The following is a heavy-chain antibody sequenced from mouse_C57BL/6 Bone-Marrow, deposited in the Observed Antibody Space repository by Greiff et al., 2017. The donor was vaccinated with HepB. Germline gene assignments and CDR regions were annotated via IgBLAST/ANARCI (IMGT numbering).Heavy chain of an antibody. V-gene: IGHV1-19*01. D-gene: IGHD2-4*01. J-gene: IGHJ3*01. CDR2: INPYNGGT. CDR3: ARLGLRPFAY. Sequence: SGPVLVKPGASVKMSCKASGYTFTDYYMNWVKQSHGKSLEWIGVINPYNGGTSYNQKFKGKATLTVDKSSSTAYMELNSLTSEDSAVYYCARLGLRPFAYWGQGTLVTVSA. CDR1: GYTFTDYY.